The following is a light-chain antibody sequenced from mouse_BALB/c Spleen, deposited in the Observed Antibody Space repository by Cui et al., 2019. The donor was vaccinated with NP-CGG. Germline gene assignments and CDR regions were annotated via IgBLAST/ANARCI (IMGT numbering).Light chain of an antibody. CDR3: ALWYSNHWV. CDR1: TGAVTTSNY. V-gene: IGLV1*01. J-gene: IGLJ1*01. Sequence: QAAVTYESALSPSPGETVTLTCRSSTGAVTTSNYANWVQEKPDHFFTGLIGGTNNRAPGVPARFSGSLIGDKAALTITGAQTEDEAIYFCALWYSNHWVFGGGTKLTVL. CDR2: GTN.